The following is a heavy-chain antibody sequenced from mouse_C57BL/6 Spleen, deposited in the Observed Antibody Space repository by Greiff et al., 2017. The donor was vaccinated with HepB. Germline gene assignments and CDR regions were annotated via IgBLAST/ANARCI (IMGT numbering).Heavy chain of an antibody. D-gene: IGHD1-1*01. Sequence: QVQLQQSGAELVRPGASVTLSCKASGYTFTDYEMHWVKQTPVHGLEWIGAIDPETGGTAYNQKFKGKAILTAAKSSSTAYMELRSLTSEDSAVYYCTRCYGSSHYFDYWGQGTTLTVPS. CDR2: IDPETGGT. V-gene: IGHV1-15*01. CDR1: GYTFTDYE. J-gene: IGHJ2*01. CDR3: TRCYGSSHYFDY.